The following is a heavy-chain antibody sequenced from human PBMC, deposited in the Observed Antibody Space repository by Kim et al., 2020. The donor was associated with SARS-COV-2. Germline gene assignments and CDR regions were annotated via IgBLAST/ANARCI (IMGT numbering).Heavy chain of an antibody. CDR3: AKSGVYGSMFQH. V-gene: IGHV4-59*01. CDR1: GGSISNYY. Sequence: SETLSLTCTVSGGSISNYYWSWIRQSPGKGLEWIGYIYYSGSTNYNPSLKSRVSISVDTSNNHFSLNLSSVTSADTSVYYCAKSGVYGSMFQHWGQG. D-gene: IGHD6-13*01. J-gene: IGHJ1*01. CDR2: IYYSGST.